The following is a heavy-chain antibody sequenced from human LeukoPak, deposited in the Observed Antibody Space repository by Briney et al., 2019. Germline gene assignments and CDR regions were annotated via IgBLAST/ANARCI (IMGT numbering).Heavy chain of an antibody. CDR1: GFTFSSYA. V-gene: IGHV3-30*04. Sequence: GGSLRLSCAASGFTFSSYAMHWVRQAPGKGLEWVAVISYDGSNKYYADSVKGRLTISRDNSKNTPYLQMNGLRPDDTAVYYCARDPLDISRWANAFDIWGQGTLVTVSS. CDR3: ARDPLDISRWANAFDI. D-gene: IGHD2-2*03. J-gene: IGHJ3*02. CDR2: ISYDGSNK.